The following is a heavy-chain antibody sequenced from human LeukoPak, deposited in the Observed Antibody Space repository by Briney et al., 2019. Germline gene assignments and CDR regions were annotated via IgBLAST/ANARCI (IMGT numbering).Heavy chain of an antibody. J-gene: IGHJ4*02. CDR3: AMGMCGTNCFTPDY. D-gene: IGHD2-2*02. V-gene: IGHV3-30*03. CDR2: MSNDGSNK. CDR1: GFTFSSYG. Sequence: GALLLSCAASGFTFSSYGMHWVRQAPGKGLEWVAAMSNDGSNKNYADSVKGRFTISRDNSKNTLYLQMNSLRVEDTAVYYCAMGMCGTNCFTPDYWGQGTLVTVSS.